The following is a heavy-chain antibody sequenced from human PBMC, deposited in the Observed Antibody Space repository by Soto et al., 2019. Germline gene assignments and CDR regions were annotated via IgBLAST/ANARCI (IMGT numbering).Heavy chain of an antibody. CDR3: ASYQLLAYYYYGMDV. CDR1: GGSFSGYY. V-gene: IGHV4-34*01. Sequence: SETLSLSCAVYGGSFSGYYWSWIRQPPGKGLEWIGEINHSGSTNYNPSLKSRVTISVDTSKNQFSLKLSSVTAADTAVYYCASYQLLAYYYYGMDVWGQGTTVTVSS. D-gene: IGHD2-2*01. CDR2: INHSGST. J-gene: IGHJ6*02.